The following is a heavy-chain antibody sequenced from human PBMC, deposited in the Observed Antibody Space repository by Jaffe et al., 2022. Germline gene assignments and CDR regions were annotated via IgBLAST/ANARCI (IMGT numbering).Heavy chain of an antibody. CDR2: IRYDGSNK. V-gene: IGHV3-30*02. J-gene: IGHJ4*02. CDR1: GFTFSSYG. Sequence: QVQLVESGGGVVQPGGSLRLSCAASGFTFSSYGMHWVRQAPGKGLEWVAFIRYDGSNKYYADSVKGRFTISRDNSKNTLYLQMNSLRAEDTAVYYCAKLAIAVAARNHYWGQGTLVTVSS. D-gene: IGHD6-19*01. CDR3: AKLAIAVAARNHY.